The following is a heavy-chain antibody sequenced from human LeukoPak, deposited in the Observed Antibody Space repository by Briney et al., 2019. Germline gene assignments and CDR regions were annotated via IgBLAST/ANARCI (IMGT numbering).Heavy chain of an antibody. CDR2: IHYTGST. CDR1: GVSISSYS. V-gene: IGHV4-59*01. J-gene: IGHJ2*01. Sequence: SETLSLTCTVSGVSISSYSWSWIRQPPGKGLEWIGYIHYTGSTDYIPSLKSRVTISVDTSESQFSLKLSSVTAADTAVYYCARVGGPGSWYFDPWGRGTLVTVSS. D-gene: IGHD3-10*01. CDR3: ARVGGPGSWYFDP.